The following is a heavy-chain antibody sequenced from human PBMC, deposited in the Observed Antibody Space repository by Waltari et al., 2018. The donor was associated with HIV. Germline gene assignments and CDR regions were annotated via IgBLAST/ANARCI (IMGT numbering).Heavy chain of an antibody. CDR2: IKSKTDGETT. J-gene: IGHJ6*02. CDR3: TTNYDFWSGYYKGDEWDV. Sequence: EVQLVESGGGLVKPGGSLRLSCAASGFPSGNAWRSWVRQAPGKGLEWVGRIKSKTDGETTDYAAPVKGRFTISRDDSKNTLYLQMNSLKTGDTAVYYCTTNYDFWSGYYKGDEWDVWGQGTTVTVSS. CDR1: GFPSGNAW. D-gene: IGHD3-3*01. V-gene: IGHV3-15*01.